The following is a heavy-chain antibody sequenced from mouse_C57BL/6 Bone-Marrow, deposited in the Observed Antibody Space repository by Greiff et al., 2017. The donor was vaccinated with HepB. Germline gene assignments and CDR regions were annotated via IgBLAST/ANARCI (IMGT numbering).Heavy chain of an antibody. J-gene: IGHJ2*01. D-gene: IGHD1-1*01. CDR3: ARATTVVYFDY. Sequence: QVQLQQSGPELVKPGASVKISCKASGYAFSSSWMNWVKQRPGKGLEWIGRIYPGDGDTNYNGKFKGKATLTADKSSSTAYMQLSSLTSVDSAVYFCARATTVVYFDYWGQGTPLTVSS. V-gene: IGHV1-82*01. CDR2: IYPGDGDT. CDR1: GYAFSSSW.